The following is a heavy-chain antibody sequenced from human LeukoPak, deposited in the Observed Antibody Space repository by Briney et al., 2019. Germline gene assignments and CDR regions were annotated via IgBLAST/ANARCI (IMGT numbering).Heavy chain of an antibody. CDR3: ATLDGYGDYVGY. CDR2: FYREDGET. Sequence: ASVKVSCKVSGDTLTEFSMFWVRQAPGKGLEWMGGFYREDGETTCAQKFQGRVTMTEDTSTDTAYMELSSLRYEDTAVYYCATLDGYGDYVGYWGQGTVVTVSS. V-gene: IGHV1-24*01. CDR1: GDTLTEFS. J-gene: IGHJ4*02. D-gene: IGHD4-17*01.